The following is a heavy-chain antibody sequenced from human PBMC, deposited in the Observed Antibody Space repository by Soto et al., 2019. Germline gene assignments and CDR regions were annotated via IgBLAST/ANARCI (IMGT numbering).Heavy chain of an antibody. CDR2: ILPGDSET. J-gene: IGHJ4*02. V-gene: IGHV5-51*01. CDR3: AILFGSGWFLYYFDY. CDR1: GYSFTNYW. D-gene: IGHD6-19*01. Sequence: GESLKISCKGSGYSFTNYWIGWVRQMPGKGLEWMGIILPGDSETRYSPSFEGQVTISADKSINTAYLQWSTLRASDTAMYYCAILFGSGWFLYYFDYWGQGTLVTVSS.